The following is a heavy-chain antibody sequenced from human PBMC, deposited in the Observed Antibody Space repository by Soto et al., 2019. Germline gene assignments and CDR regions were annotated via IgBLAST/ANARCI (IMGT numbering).Heavy chain of an antibody. CDR2: TYYSGST. CDR3: VSEQPNSHHYGVDF. J-gene: IGHJ6*02. CDR1: GGSVSSGGSY. V-gene: IGHV4-31*03. D-gene: IGHD1-1*01. Sequence: PPENLSLTCTVSGGSVSSGGSYWSWIRQHPQKGLEWIGNTYYSGSTDYNPSLKSRVIISIDTPKNQFSLELSSVTAADTAVYYCVSEQPNSHHYGVDFCGQGTTVTVS.